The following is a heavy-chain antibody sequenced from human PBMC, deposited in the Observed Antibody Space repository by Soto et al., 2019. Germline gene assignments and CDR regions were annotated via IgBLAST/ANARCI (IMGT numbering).Heavy chain of an antibody. CDR3: AGDGLTFGGD. D-gene: IGHD3-16*01. J-gene: IGHJ4*02. V-gene: IGHV3-21*06. CDR1: GFTFGSFT. Sequence: EVHLVEAGGGLVKPGESLTLSCAASGFTFGSFTLNWVRQAPGKGLEWVSSISSSSAYIYYAESVKGRFTISRDNARSTLYLQMNGLRLDDTAVYFGAGDGLTFGGDWGQGTLVAVSS. CDR2: ISSSSAYI.